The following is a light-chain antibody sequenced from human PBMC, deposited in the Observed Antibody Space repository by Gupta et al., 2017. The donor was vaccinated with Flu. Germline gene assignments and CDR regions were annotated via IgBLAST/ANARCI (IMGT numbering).Light chain of an antibody. CDR3: QQYSSYPIT. V-gene: IGKV1-5*03. CDR1: QNINRW. J-gene: IGKJ5*01. CDR2: MSS. Sequence: GGRVTITGRASQNINRWLAWYQRKPGKAPNLLIYMSSSLHSGVPSRFSGSGSGTEFTLTISSLQPEDSATYFCQQYSSYPITFGQGTRLE.